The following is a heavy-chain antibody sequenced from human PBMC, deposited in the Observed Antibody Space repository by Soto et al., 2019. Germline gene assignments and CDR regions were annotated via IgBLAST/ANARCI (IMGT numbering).Heavy chain of an antibody. V-gene: IGHV3-15*01. CDR1: GFTFNNAW. Sequence: EVQLVESGGDLVKPGGSLRLSCVASGFTFNNAWMAWVRQAPGKGLEWVGRIKSKSDGGTTDYAAPVKGRFTISRDDSKNTLYLQMNSLKTEDTAVYYCITDAEEQSLPSVAYWGQGTLVTVSS. J-gene: IGHJ4*02. CDR2: IKSKSDGGTT. D-gene: IGHD6-19*01. CDR3: ITDAEEQSLPSVAY.